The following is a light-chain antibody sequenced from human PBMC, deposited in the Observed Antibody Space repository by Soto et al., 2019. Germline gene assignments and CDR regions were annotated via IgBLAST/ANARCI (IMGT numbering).Light chain of an antibody. CDR2: DAS. Sequence: DIQLTQSPTLSASIGDRVTITCRASQSISSWLAWYQQKPGKVPKLLIYDASILESGVPSRFSGSGSGTVFTLTISSLQPQAFATYYCQQYNGDFVGGTTVEIK. J-gene: IGKJ4*01. V-gene: IGKV1-5*01. CDR3: QQYNGD. CDR1: QSISSW.